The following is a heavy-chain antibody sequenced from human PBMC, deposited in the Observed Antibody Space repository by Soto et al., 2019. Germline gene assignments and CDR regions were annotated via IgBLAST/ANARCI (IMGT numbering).Heavy chain of an antibody. CDR3: ARDLFIAAAGNNWFDP. D-gene: IGHD6-13*01. CDR2: IIPIFGTA. Sequence: SVKVSCKASGGTFSSYAISWVRQAPGQGLEWMGGIIPIFGTANYAQKFQGRVTITADESTSTAYMELSSLRSEDTAVYYCARDLFIAAAGNNWFDPWGQGTLVTVSS. CDR1: GGTFSSYA. V-gene: IGHV1-69*13. J-gene: IGHJ5*02.